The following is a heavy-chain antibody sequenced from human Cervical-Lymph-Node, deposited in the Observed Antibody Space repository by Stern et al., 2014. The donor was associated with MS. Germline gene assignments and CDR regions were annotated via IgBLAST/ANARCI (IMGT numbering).Heavy chain of an antibody. Sequence: QDQLVQSGAEVKKPGASVKVSCKASGYSFTGYDMHWVRQAPGQGLEWMGRINPNSGGTNYEQKFEGRVTMTRGTSIKPAYTEMSRLRTDDTAVYYCATVGTSDYWGQGTLVTVSS. CDR3: ATVGTSDY. V-gene: IGHV1-2*06. CDR1: GYSFTGYD. CDR2: INPNSGGT. J-gene: IGHJ4*02. D-gene: IGHD2-15*01.